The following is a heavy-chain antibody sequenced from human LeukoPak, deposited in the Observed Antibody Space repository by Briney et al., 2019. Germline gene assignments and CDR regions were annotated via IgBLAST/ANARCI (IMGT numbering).Heavy chain of an antibody. J-gene: IGHJ4*02. CDR2: IYYSGST. Sequence: SETLSLTCTVSGGSISSYYWSWIRQPPGKGLEWIGYIYYSGSTNYNPSLKSRVTISVDTSKNQFSLKLSSVTAADTAVYYCARDDQTGDPFFDCWGQGTLVTVSS. V-gene: IGHV4-59*01. CDR1: GGSISSYY. CDR3: ARDDQTGDPFFDC. D-gene: IGHD7-27*01.